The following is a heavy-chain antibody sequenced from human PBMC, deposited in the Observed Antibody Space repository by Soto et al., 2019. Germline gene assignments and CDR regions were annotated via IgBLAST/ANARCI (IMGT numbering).Heavy chain of an antibody. D-gene: IGHD1-26*01. CDR3: ARADILGARSFDY. J-gene: IGHJ4*02. V-gene: IGHV3-48*02. Sequence: PGGSLRLSCAASGFTFSGYSMNWVRQAPGKGLEWVSYISSLSSPRYYAESVEGRFIISRDNAKNSLYLQMNSLRDEDTAVYFCARADILGARSFDYWGQGALVTVSS. CDR2: ISSLSSPR. CDR1: GFTFSGYS.